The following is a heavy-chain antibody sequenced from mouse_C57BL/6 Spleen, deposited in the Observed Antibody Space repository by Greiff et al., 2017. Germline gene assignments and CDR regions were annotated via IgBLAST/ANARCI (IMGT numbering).Heavy chain of an antibody. D-gene: IGHD2-3*01. CDR3: ARDDGYPAWFAY. Sequence: EVQLVESEGGLVQPGSSMKLSCTASGFTFSDYYMAWVRQVPEKGLEWVANINYDGSSTYYLDSLKSRFIISRDNAKNILYLQMSSLKSEDTATYYCARDDGYPAWFAYWGQGTLVTVSA. J-gene: IGHJ3*01. CDR1: GFTFSDYY. V-gene: IGHV5-16*01. CDR2: INYDGSST.